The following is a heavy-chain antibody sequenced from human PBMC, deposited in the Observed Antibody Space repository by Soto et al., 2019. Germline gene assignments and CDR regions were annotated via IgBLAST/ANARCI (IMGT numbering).Heavy chain of an antibody. J-gene: IGHJ6*03. V-gene: IGHV4-39*07. CDR1: GGSISSSSYY. Sequence: SETLSLTCTVSGGSISSSSYYWGWIRQPPGKGLEWIGSIYYSGSTNYNPSLKSRVTISVDTSKNQFSLKLSSVTAADTAVYYCARVPYPGPKLRFLEWSPLVAGYYMDVWGKGTTVTVSS. D-gene: IGHD3-3*01. CDR3: ARVPYPGPKLRFLEWSPLVAGYYMDV. CDR2: IYYSGST.